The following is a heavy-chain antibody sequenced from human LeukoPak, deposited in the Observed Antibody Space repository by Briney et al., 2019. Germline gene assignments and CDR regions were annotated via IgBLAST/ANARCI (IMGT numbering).Heavy chain of an antibody. D-gene: IGHD3-22*01. Sequence: GGSLRLSCAASGFTFSSYGMHWVRQAPGKGLEWVAVIWYDGSNKYYADSVKGRFTNSRDNSKNTLYLQMNSLRAEDTAVYYCARDPNSSGYSGAFDIWGQGTMVTVSS. CDR1: GFTFSSYG. CDR2: IWYDGSNK. CDR3: ARDPNSSGYSGAFDI. J-gene: IGHJ3*02. V-gene: IGHV3-33*01.